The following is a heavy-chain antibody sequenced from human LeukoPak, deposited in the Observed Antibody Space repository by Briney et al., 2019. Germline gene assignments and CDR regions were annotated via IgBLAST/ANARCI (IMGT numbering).Heavy chain of an antibody. D-gene: IGHD6-19*01. J-gene: IGHJ6*03. Sequence: ASVKVSCKASGYTFTGYYMHWVRQAPEQGLEWMGWINPNSGGTNYAQKFQGRVTMTRDTSISTAYMELSRLRSDDTAVYYCARGGSSSGWFPSYYYYYMDVWGKGTTVTISS. V-gene: IGHV1-2*02. CDR2: INPNSGGT. CDR3: ARGGSSSGWFPSYYYYYMDV. CDR1: GYTFTGYY.